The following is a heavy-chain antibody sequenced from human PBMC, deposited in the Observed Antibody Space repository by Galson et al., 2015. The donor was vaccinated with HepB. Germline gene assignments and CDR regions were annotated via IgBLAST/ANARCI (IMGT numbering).Heavy chain of an antibody. D-gene: IGHD1-14*01. Sequence: SVKVSCKASGYTFRDYGITWVRQAPGQGLEWMGSTYAYHDPTNYAQNIQGRVTMTPDTSTATAYMEVRGLRSDDTAVYYCARNRKRGSSSHVSLQLDFWGQGTLVTVSS. CDR2: TYAYHDPT. CDR3: ARNRKRGSSSHVSLQLDF. CDR1: GYTFRDYG. J-gene: IGHJ4*02. V-gene: IGHV1-18*01.